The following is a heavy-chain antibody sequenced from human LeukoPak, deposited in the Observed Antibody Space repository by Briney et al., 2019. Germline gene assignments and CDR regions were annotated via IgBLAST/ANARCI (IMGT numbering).Heavy chain of an antibody. J-gene: IGHJ3*02. Sequence: GGSLRLSCAASGFTFSSYAMSWVRQAPGKGLEWVSTISWNSGSIGYADSVKGRFTISRDNAKNSLYLQMNSLRAEDTALYYCAKDILQLGLDAFDIWGQGTMVTVSS. D-gene: IGHD1-1*01. CDR1: GFTFSSYA. CDR2: ISWNSGSI. CDR3: AKDILQLGLDAFDI. V-gene: IGHV3-9*01.